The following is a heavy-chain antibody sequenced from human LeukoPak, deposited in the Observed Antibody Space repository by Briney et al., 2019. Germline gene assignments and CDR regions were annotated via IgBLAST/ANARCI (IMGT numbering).Heavy chain of an antibody. D-gene: IGHD3-22*01. J-gene: IGHJ4*02. Sequence: GGSPRLSCAASGFSFSSDGMHWVRQAPGKGLEWVAVIWYDGSNKYYADSVKGRFTISRDNSKNTLYLQMNSLRAEDTAVYYCARGFPRYDSSGYYPIDYWGQGTLVTVSS. CDR3: ARGFPRYDSSGYYPIDY. CDR1: GFSFSSDG. V-gene: IGHV3-33*01. CDR2: IWYDGSNK.